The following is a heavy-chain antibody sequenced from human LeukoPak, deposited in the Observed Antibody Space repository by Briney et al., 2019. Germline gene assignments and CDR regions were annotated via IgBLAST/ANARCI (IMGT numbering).Heavy chain of an antibody. V-gene: IGHV1-18*01. CDR3: ATRGYSYGYYGMDV. J-gene: IGHJ6*02. CDR2: ISAYNGNT. D-gene: IGHD5-18*01. Sequence: ASVKVSCKASGYTFTSYGISWVRQAPGQGLEWMGWISAYNGNTNYAQKLQGRVTMTTDTSTSTAYMELRSLRSDDTAVYYCATRGYSYGYYGMDVWGQGTTVTVFS. CDR1: GYTFTSYG.